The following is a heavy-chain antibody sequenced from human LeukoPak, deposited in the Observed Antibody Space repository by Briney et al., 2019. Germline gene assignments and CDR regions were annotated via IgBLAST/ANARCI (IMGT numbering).Heavy chain of an antibody. D-gene: IGHD2-21*01. J-gene: IGHJ2*01. CDR1: GGSISTYY. CDR3: ARDHCGGDCFSSYWYFDL. V-gene: IGHV4-59*01. Sequence: SETLSLTCTVSGGSISTYYWGWIRQPPGKGLEWIGYVYHSGSTNYNPSLKSRVTILVDTSKNQFSLKLNSVTAADTAVYYCARDHCGGDCFSSYWYFDLWGRGTLVTVSS. CDR2: VYHSGST.